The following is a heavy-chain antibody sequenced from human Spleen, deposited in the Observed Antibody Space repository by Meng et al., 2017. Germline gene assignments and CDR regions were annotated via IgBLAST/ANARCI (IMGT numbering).Heavy chain of an antibody. CDR2: ISYDGSNK. J-gene: IGHJ4*02. CDR3: ARDPSDDYGANGPSSGNF. V-gene: IGHV3-30*04. Sequence: GESLKISCAASGFTFSSYAMHWVRQAPGKGLEWVAVISYDGSNKYYADSVKGRFTISRDNSKNTLYLQMNSLRAEDTAVYYCARDPSDDYGANGPSSGNFWGQGTLVTVSS. D-gene: IGHD4-23*01. CDR1: GFTFSSYA.